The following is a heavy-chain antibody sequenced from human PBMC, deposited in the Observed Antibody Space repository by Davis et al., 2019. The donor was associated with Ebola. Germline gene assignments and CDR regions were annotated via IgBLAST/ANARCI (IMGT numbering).Heavy chain of an antibody. CDR2: IYSGGST. V-gene: IGHV3-66*02. CDR1: EFTFSGYA. Sequence: PGGSLRLSCAASEFTFSGYAVSWVRQAPGKGLEWVSVIYSGGSTYYADSVKGRFTISRDNSKNTLYLQMNSLRAEDTAVYYCARGKQVAAFNWFDPWGQGTLVTVSS. CDR3: ARGKQVAAFNWFDP. J-gene: IGHJ5*02. D-gene: IGHD6-19*01.